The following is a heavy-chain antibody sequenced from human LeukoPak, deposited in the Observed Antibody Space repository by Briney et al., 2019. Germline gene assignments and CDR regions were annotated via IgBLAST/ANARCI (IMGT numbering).Heavy chain of an antibody. V-gene: IGHV4-30-4*01. Sequence: PSETLSLTCTVSGGSISSGDSSWSWIRQPPGTGLEWIGYIYSSGDTYYNPSLKSRVTISVDTPKNQFSLRLSSVTAADTAVYYCARTPGYCSGTSCYIGYWGQGTLVTVSS. D-gene: IGHD2-2*02. J-gene: IGHJ4*02. CDR1: GGSISSGDSS. CDR3: ARTPGYCSGTSCYIGY. CDR2: IYSSGDT.